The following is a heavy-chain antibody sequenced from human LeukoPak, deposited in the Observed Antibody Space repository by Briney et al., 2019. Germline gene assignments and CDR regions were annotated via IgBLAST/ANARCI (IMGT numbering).Heavy chain of an antibody. CDR2: INHSGST. D-gene: IGHD1-26*01. CDR3: ARRADREGARTFDY. Sequence: SETLSLTCAVYGGSFSGYYWSWIRQPPGKGLEWIGEINHSGSTNYNPSLKSRVTISVDTSKNQFSLKLSSVTAADTAVYYCARRADREGARTFDYWGQGTLVTVSS. J-gene: IGHJ4*02. V-gene: IGHV4-34*01. CDR1: GGSFSGYY.